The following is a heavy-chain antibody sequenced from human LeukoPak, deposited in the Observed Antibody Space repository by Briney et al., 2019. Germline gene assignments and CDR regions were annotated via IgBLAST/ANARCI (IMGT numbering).Heavy chain of an antibody. CDR1: GYTFTSYY. J-gene: IGHJ4*02. CDR3: ARDWEDYDSSGYYYYDY. CDR2: INPSGGST. V-gene: IGHV1-46*01. Sequence: ASVMVSCKASGYTFTSYYMHWVRQAPGQGLEWMGIINPSGGSTSYAQKFQGRVTMTRDMSTSTVYMELSSLRSEDTAVYYCARDWEDYDSSGYYYYDYWGQGTLVTVSS. D-gene: IGHD3-22*01.